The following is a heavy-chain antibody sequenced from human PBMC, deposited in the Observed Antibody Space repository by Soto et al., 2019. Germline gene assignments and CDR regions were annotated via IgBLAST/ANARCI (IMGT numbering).Heavy chain of an antibody. D-gene: IGHD3-10*01. CDR2: IIPIFGTA. Sequence: QVQLVQSGAEVKKPGSSVKVSCKASGGTFSSYAISWVRQAPGQGLEWMGGIIPIFGTANYAQKFQGRVTITADESTSTAYMGLSSLRSDDTAVYYCARGLTMVRGVINNYYYYGMDVWGQGTTVTVSS. CDR3: ARGLTMVRGVINNYYYYGMDV. V-gene: IGHV1-69*01. J-gene: IGHJ6*02. CDR1: GGTFSSYA.